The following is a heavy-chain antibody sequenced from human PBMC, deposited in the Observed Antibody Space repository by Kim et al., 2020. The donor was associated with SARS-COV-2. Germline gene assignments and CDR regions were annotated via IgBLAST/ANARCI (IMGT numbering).Heavy chain of an antibody. V-gene: IGHV4-39*01. J-gene: IGHJ4*02. D-gene: IGHD6-6*01. CDR2: IYYSGST. Sequence: SETLSLTCTVSGGSISSSSYYWGWIRQPPGKGLEWIGSIYYSGSTYYNPSLKSRVTISVDTSKNQFSLKLSSVTAADTAVYYCARHRSGSSSFSDYWGQGTLVTVSS. CDR1: GGSISSSSYY. CDR3: ARHRSGSSSFSDY.